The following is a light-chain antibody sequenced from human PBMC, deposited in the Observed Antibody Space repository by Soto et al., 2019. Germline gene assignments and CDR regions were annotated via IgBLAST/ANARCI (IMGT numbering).Light chain of an antibody. Sequence: QSALTQPASVSGSPGQSITISCTGTSSDVGGYGYVSWYQQHPGKAPKLMIYGVNNRPSGVSYRFSGSKSGNTASLTISGIQAEDEADYYCSSYTSSSTYVFGTGTKLTVL. J-gene: IGLJ1*01. CDR1: SSDVGGYGY. V-gene: IGLV2-14*01. CDR2: GVN. CDR3: SSYTSSSTYV.